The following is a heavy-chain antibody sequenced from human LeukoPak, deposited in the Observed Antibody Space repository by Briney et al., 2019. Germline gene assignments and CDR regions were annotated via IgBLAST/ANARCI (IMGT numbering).Heavy chain of an antibody. J-gene: IGHJ6*03. CDR3: ARGAKLGYCSGGSCQRLYYYYYMDV. V-gene: IGHV4-34*01. CDR2: INHSGST. CDR1: GGSYSGYY. D-gene: IGHD2-15*01. Sequence: PSETLSLTCAVYGGSYSGYYWSWIRQPPGKGLEWIGEINHSGSTNHNPPLKSRVTISVDTSKNQFSLKLSSVTAADTAVYYCARGAKLGYCSGGSCQRLYYYYYMDVWGKGTTVTVSS.